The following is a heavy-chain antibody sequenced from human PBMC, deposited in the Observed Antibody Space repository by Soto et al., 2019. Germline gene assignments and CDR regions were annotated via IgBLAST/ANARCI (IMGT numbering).Heavy chain of an antibody. CDR3: ARAIGSTVTTVFDY. Sequence: SETLSLTCTVSGGSISSSSYYWGWIRQPPGKGLEWIGSIYYSGSTYYNPSLKSRVTTSVDTSKNQFSLKLSSVTAADTAVYYCARAIGSTVTTVFDYWGQGTLVTVSS. J-gene: IGHJ4*02. V-gene: IGHV4-39*01. CDR1: GGSISSSSYY. CDR2: IYYSGST. D-gene: IGHD4-4*01.